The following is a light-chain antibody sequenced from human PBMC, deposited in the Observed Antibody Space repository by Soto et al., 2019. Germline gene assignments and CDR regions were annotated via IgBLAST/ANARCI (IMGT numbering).Light chain of an antibody. Sequence: QSALTQPASVSGSPGQSITISCTGTSSDVGGFNYVSWYQQHAGKAPKLMIYEVTDRPSGVSNRFSGSKSGNTASLTISGLQAGDEATYYCSSYTSSTTVVFGGGTQLTVL. CDR2: EVT. J-gene: IGLJ2*01. V-gene: IGLV2-14*01. CDR1: SSDVGGFNY. CDR3: SSYTSSTTVV.